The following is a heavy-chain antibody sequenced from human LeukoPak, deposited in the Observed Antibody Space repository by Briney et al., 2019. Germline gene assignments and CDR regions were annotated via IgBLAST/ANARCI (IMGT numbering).Heavy chain of an antibody. CDR3: ARHNSDAEVFDP. Sequence: SETLSLTCTVSGASISRNNYYWGWTRQPPGKGLEWIGSIYDSGSTYYNPSLKRRVTLSVDTSKNQFSLNLTSVTAADTAVYYCARHNSDAEVFDPWGQGTLVTVSS. J-gene: IGHJ5*02. CDR1: GASISRNNYY. CDR2: IYDSGST. V-gene: IGHV4-39*01.